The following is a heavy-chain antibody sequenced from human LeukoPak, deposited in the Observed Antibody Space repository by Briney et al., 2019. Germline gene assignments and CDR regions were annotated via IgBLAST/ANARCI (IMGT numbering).Heavy chain of an antibody. CDR2: MNPNSGNT. CDR1: GYTFTSYD. D-gene: IGHD6-6*01. V-gene: IGHV1-8*01. J-gene: IGHJ4*02. CDR3: ARVSYSSSFLFREV. Sequence: ASGKVSCKASGYTFTSYDINWVRQASGQGLEWMGWMNPNSGNTGYAQKFQGRVTVTRNTSISTAYMELSSLRSEDTAVYYCARVSYSSSFLFREVWGQGTLVTVSS.